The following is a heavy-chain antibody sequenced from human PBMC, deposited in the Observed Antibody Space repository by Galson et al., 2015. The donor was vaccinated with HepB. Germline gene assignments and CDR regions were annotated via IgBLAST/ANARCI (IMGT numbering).Heavy chain of an antibody. CDR3: AFRTPTDFLGSWFDP. Sequence: SEPLSLTCAVYGGSFSVYYWSWIRQPPGKGLEWIGEINHSGSTNYNPSLKSRVTISVDTSKNQFSLKLSSVTAADTAVYYCAFRTPTDFLGSWFDPWGQGTLVTVSS. V-gene: IGHV4-34*01. D-gene: IGHD3-3*01. CDR1: GGSFSVYY. J-gene: IGHJ5*02. CDR2: INHSGST.